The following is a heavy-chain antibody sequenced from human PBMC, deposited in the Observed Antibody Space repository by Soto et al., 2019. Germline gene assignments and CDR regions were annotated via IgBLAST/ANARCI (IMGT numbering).Heavy chain of an antibody. D-gene: IGHD3-3*01. CDR2: IIPIFGTA. CDR3: ASPTREWLPPARDYYYGMDV. V-gene: IGHV1-69*06. J-gene: IGHJ6*02. CDR1: GGTFSSYA. Sequence: QVQLVQSGAEVKKPGSSVKVSCKASGGTFSSYAISWVRQAPGQGLEWMGGIIPIFGTANYAQKFQGRVTITADKSTSTAYMEPSSLRPEDTAVYYCASPTREWLPPARDYYYGMDVWGQGTTVTVSS.